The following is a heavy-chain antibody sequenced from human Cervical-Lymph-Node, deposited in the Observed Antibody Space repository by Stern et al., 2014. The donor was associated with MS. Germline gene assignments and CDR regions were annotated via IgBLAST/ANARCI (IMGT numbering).Heavy chain of an antibody. Sequence: QVQLVASGPGLVKPSQTLSLTCTVSGGSISSGRSYWSWIRQPAGKGLEWIGRIYTSGRTNYNPSLKSPVTISLDTSPNQFSLHLRSVTAADTAVYYCARVGATTGYYYYGMDVWGQGTTVTVSS. CDR2: IYTSGRT. CDR3: ARVGATTGYYYYGMDV. J-gene: IGHJ6*02. CDR1: GGSISSGRSY. V-gene: IGHV4-61*02. D-gene: IGHD1-26*01.